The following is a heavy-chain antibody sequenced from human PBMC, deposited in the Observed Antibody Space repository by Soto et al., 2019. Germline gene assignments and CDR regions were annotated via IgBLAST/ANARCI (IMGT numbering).Heavy chain of an antibody. CDR3: AREASTTVTTYYYYGMDG. V-gene: IGHV1-3*01. CDR1: GYTFTSYA. Sequence: GASVKVSCKASGYTFTSYAMHWVRQAPGQRLEWMGWINAGNGNTKYSQKFQGRVTITRDTSASTAYMELSSLRSEDTAVYYCAREASTTVTTYYYYGMDGWGQGTTVTVSS. J-gene: IGHJ6*02. CDR2: INAGNGNT. D-gene: IGHD4-17*01.